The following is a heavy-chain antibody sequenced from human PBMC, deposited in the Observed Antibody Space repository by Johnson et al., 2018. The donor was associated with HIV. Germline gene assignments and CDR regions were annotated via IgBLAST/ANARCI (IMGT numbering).Heavy chain of an antibody. V-gene: IGHV3-30*02. D-gene: IGHD1-26*01. J-gene: IGHJ3*02. CDR1: GFTFSSYG. CDR2: IRYDGSNE. CDR3: AKDKGKWELLGAFDI. Sequence: VQLVESGGGVVQPGGSLRLSCAASGFTFSSYGMHWVRQAPGKGLEWVAFIRYDGSNEYYADSVKGRFTISRDNSKNTLYLQMNSLIAEDTAVYYCAKDKGKWELLGAFDIWGQGTMVTVSS.